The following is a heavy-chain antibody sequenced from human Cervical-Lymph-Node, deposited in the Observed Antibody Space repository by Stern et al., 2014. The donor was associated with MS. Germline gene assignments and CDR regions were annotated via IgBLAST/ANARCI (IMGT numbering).Heavy chain of an antibody. J-gene: IGHJ5*02. CDR2: IYYSGTT. Sequence: VHLVESGPGLLRPSETLSLTCTVSGASITSYYWRWLRQPPGKGLEWIGYIYYSGTTNYNASLKGRVAISIDTSKTQFSLRLSSVTAADTAVYYCARATDLWGQGTLVTVSS. CDR3: ARATDL. CDR1: GASITSYY. V-gene: IGHV4-59*01.